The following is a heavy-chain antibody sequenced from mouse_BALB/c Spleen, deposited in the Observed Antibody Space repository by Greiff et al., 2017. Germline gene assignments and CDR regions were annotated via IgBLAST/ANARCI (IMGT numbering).Heavy chain of an antibody. V-gene: IGHV14-1*02. J-gene: IGHJ3*01. CDR2: IDPENGNT. CDR1: GFNIKDYY. Sequence: VQLQQSGAELVRPGALVKLSCKASGFNIKDYYMHWVKQRPKQGLEWIGWIDPENGNTIYDPKFQGKASITADTSSNTAYLQLSSLTSEDTAVYYCARAYRYDGFAYWGQGTLVTVSA. CDR3: ARAYRYDGFAY. D-gene: IGHD2-14*01.